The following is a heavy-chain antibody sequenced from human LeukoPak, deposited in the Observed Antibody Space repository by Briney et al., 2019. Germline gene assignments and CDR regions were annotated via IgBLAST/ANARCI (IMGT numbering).Heavy chain of an antibody. D-gene: IGHD3-22*01. CDR2: INHSGST. Sequence: SETLSLTCAVYGGSFSGYYWSWFRQPPGKGLEWIGEINHSGSTNYNPSLKSRVTISVDTSKNQFSLKLSSVTAADTAVYYCAGLIVGRVLGVWGQGTLVTVSS. CDR3: AGLIVGRVLGV. J-gene: IGHJ4*02. V-gene: IGHV4-34*01. CDR1: GGSFSGYY.